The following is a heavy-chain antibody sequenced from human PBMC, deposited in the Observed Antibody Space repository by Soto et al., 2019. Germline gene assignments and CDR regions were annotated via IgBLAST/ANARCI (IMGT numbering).Heavy chain of an antibody. Sequence: PSETLSLTCTVSGGSISSSSYYWGWIRQPPGKGLEWIGSIYYSGSTYYNPSLKSRVTISVDTSKNQFSLKLSSVTAADTAVYYCASLRFDYGGNFPVDYWGQGTLVTVSS. J-gene: IGHJ4*02. V-gene: IGHV4-39*01. CDR2: IYYSGST. CDR1: GGSISSSSYY. CDR3: ASLRFDYGGNFPVDY. D-gene: IGHD4-17*01.